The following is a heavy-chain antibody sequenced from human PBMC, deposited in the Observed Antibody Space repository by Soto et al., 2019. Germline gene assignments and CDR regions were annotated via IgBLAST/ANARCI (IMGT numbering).Heavy chain of an antibody. CDR2: INHSGRA. V-gene: IGHV4-34*01. J-gene: IGHJ1*01. Sequence: PSETLSLTCAVYGGSFHGYYWSWIRQPPGKGLEWIGEINHSGRASYNPTFKSRVSISVDTSKNQMSLQLTSASAADTAVYYCAKGPQPGYYDSTTFYSSVLWGQRTLVTVSS. D-gene: IGHD3-16*01. CDR1: GGSFHGYY. CDR3: AKGPQPGYYDSTTFYSSVL.